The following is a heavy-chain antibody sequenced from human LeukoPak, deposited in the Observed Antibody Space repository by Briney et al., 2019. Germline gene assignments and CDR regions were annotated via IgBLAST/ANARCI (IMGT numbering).Heavy chain of an antibody. CDR2: INPHSGGT. Sequence: ASVKVSCKASGFTFTGYYIHWVRQAPGQGLEWMGYINPHSGGTNSPQKFQGRVTMTTDTSISAAYMELSSLISDDTAMYYCLREGIELLSKNFDYWGQGTLATVSS. J-gene: IGHJ4*02. D-gene: IGHD2-21*02. V-gene: IGHV1-2*02. CDR1: GFTFTGYY. CDR3: LREGIELLSKNFDY.